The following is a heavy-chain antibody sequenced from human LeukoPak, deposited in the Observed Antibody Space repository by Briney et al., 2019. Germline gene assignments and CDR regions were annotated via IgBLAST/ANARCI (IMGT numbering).Heavy chain of an antibody. CDR2: IFWDDDK. Sequence: SGPTLVKPTQTLTLTCTFSGFSLSTSGVGVGWIRQPPGKALEWLTVIFWDDDKRYNPSLKSRLTITKDTSKNQVVLTMTNMDPVDTATYYCARRAAGNSALEHWGQGTLVTVSS. J-gene: IGHJ4*02. D-gene: IGHD5-18*01. V-gene: IGHV2-5*02. CDR3: ARRAAGNSALEH. CDR1: GFSLSTSGVG.